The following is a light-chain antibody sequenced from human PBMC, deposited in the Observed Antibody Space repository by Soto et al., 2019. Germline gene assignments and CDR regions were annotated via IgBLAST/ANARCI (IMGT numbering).Light chain of an antibody. J-gene: IGLJ1*01. CDR2: EVS. CDR1: SSDIGGYNY. Sequence: QSVLTQPASVSGSPGQSITISCTGTSSDIGGYNYVSWYQQHPGKVPKLIIFEVSTRPSGASNRFSGSKSGNTASLTISGLQADDEADYYCSSFTTSTTLYVFGTGTKVTVL. V-gene: IGLV2-14*01. CDR3: SSFTTSTTLYV.